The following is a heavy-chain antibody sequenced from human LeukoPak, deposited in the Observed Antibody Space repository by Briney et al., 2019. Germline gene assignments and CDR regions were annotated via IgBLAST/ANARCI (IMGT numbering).Heavy chain of an antibody. Sequence: ASVKVSCKASGYTFTDYYVHWVRQAPGQGLEWMGWINPNSGGTRYAQKFQGRVTMTRDTSISTVYMELSRLRSDDTALYYCARDPGEWEPTLDYWGQGTLVTVSS. CDR2: INPNSGGT. CDR1: GYTFTDYY. D-gene: IGHD3-16*01. J-gene: IGHJ4*02. CDR3: ARDPGEWEPTLDY. V-gene: IGHV1-2*02.